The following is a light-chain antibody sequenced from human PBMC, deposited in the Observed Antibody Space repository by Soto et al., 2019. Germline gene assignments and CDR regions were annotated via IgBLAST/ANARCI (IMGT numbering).Light chain of an antibody. CDR3: QQYHKWPPIT. CDR1: QSVSSY. CDR2: DAS. V-gene: IGKV3-11*01. Sequence: IVVTQSPATLALSPGEIATLSFRASQSVSSYLAWYQQKPGQAPRLLIYDASNRATGIPARFSGSGSGTDFTLTISSLEPEDFAVYYCQQYHKWPPITFGQGTRLEIK. J-gene: IGKJ5*01.